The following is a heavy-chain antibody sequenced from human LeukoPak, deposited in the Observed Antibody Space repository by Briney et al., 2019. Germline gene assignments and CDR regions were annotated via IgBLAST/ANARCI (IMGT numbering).Heavy chain of an antibody. CDR2: INPNSGGT. CDR1: GYTFTGYY. D-gene: IGHD5-24*01. CDR3: AKETRAADGDAFDI. J-gene: IGHJ3*02. Sequence: ASVKVSCKASGYTFTGYYMHWVRQAPGQGLEWMGWINPNSGGTNYAQKFQGRVTMTRDTSISTAYMELSRLRSDATAVYYCAKETRAADGDAFDIWGPGTMVTVSS. V-gene: IGHV1-2*02.